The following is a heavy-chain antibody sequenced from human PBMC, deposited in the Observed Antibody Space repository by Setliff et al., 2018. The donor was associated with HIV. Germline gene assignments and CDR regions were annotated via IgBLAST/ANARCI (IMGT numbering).Heavy chain of an antibody. D-gene: IGHD2-21*02. CDR1: DYSLTSGYY. CDR2: IYRSGST. Sequence: LSLTCGISDYSLTSGYYWGWIRQPPGKGLEWIGSIYRSGSTYDNPSLKSRVTISFDTSKNQFSLILTSVTAADTAVYYCATQGLTVPIPGGYFQHWGPGILVTVSS. CDR3: ATQGLTVPIPGGYFQH. J-gene: IGHJ1*01. V-gene: IGHV4-38-2*01.